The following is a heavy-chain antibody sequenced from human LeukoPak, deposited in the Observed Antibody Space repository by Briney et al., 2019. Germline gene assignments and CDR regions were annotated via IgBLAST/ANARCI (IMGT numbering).Heavy chain of an antibody. V-gene: IGHV4-4*07. J-gene: IGHJ4*02. D-gene: IGHD3-22*01. CDR1: GGSISSYY. Sequence: SETLSLTCTVSGGSISSYYWTWIRRPAGKGLEWIGRIYTTGSTNYNPSLKSRVTMSVDTSENQFSLKLSSVTAADTAVYYCARDRYYYDSSGYYRFDYWGQGTLVTVSS. CDR3: ARDRYYYDSSGYYRFDY. CDR2: IYTTGST.